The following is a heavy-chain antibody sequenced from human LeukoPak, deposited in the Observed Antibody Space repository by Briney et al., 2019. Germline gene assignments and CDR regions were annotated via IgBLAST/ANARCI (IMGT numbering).Heavy chain of an antibody. CDR1: GGSFSGYC. V-gene: IGHV4-34*01. Sequence: PSETLSLTCAVYGGSFSGYCWSWIRQPPGKGLEWIGEINHSGSTNYNPSLKSRVTISVDTSKNQFSLKLSSVTAADTAVYYCARVGLPYYFDYWGQGTLVTVSS. CDR2: INHSGST. CDR3: ARVGLPYYFDY. J-gene: IGHJ4*02.